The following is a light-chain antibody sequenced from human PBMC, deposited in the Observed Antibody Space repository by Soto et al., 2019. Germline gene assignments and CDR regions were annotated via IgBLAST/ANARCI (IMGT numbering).Light chain of an antibody. J-gene: IGLJ1*01. CDR2: DVS. CDR1: SSDIGAYNY. CDR3: SSYSRTLPRV. Sequence: QSALTQPDSVSGSPGQSITISCIGTSSDIGAYNYASWYQQHPGKAPKLIIYDVSNRPSGVSNRFSGSKSGYTASLTISGLQAEDGADYYCSSYSRTLPRVFGTGTKLTVL. V-gene: IGLV2-14*03.